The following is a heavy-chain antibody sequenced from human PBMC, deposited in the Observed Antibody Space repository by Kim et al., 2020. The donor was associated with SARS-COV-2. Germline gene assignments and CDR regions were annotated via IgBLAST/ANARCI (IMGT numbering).Heavy chain of an antibody. CDR3: ALHVLTGYGYVF. J-gene: IGHJ4*02. CDR1: GFTFSSYA. CDR2: ISSSGGTT. Sequence: GGSLRLSCAASGFTFSSYAMSWIRQAPGKGLEWVSAISSSGGTTYYADSVKGRFTISRDNSKNTLYLQMNSLRAEDTAVYYCALHVLTGYGYVFWGQGTLVTVSS. D-gene: IGHD5-18*01. V-gene: IGHV3-23*01.